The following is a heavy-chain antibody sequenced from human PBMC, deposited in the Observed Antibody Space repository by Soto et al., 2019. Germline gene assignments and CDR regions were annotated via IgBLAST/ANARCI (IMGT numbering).Heavy chain of an antibody. J-gene: IGHJ3*02. V-gene: IGHV3-21*01. CDR3: ASNILLPTSDAFDI. D-gene: IGHD2-15*01. CDR2: ISSSSSYI. Sequence: GGSLRLSCAASGFTFSSYSMNWVRQAPGKGLEWVSSISSSSSYIYYADSVKGRFTISRDNAKNSLYLQMNSLRAEDTAVYYCASNILLPTSDAFDIWSQGTMVTVSS. CDR1: GFTFSSYS.